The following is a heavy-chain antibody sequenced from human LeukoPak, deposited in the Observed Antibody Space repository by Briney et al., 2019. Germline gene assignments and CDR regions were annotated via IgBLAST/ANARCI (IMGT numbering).Heavy chain of an antibody. CDR2: IFPGGST. D-gene: IGHD6-13*01. V-gene: IGHV4-4*07. CDR3: ARELTSEAAAGTT. Sequence: SETLSLTCTVSGGSISSYYWSWIRQPAGKGLEWVGRIFPGGSTNYNPSLKSRVTMSVDTSKNQFSLKLSSVTAADTAVYYCARELTSEAAAGTTWGQGTLVTVSS. J-gene: IGHJ4*02. CDR1: GGSISSYY.